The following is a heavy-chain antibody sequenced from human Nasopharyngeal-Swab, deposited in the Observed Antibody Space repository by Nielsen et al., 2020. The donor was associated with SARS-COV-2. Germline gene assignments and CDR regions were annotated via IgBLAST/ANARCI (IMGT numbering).Heavy chain of an antibody. J-gene: IGHJ4*02. Sequence: GGSLRLSCAASGFTFSSYSMNWVRQAPGKGLEWVSSISSSSSYIYSADSVKGRFTISRDNAKNSLYLQMNSLRAEDTAVYYCASGYDFWTGYGYWGQGTLVTVSS. CDR2: ISSSSSYI. CDR3: ASGYDFWTGYGY. CDR1: GFTFSSYS. V-gene: IGHV3-21*01. D-gene: IGHD3-3*01.